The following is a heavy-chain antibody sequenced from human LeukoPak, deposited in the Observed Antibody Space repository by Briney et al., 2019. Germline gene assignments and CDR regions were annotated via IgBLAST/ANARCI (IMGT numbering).Heavy chain of an antibody. CDR1: GGTFSSYA. D-gene: IGHD6-13*01. Sequence: SVKVSCKASGGTFSSYAISWVRQAPGQGLERMGGIIPIFGTANYAQKFQGRVTITADKSTSTAYMELSSLRSEDTAVYYCARGRPTTSIAAAGVNWLDPWGQGTLVTVSS. CDR3: ARGRPTTSIAAAGVNWLDP. V-gene: IGHV1-69*06. CDR2: IIPIFGTA. J-gene: IGHJ5*02.